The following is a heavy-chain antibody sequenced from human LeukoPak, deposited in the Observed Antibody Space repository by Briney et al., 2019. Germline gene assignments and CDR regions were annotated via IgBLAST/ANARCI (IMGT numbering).Heavy chain of an antibody. D-gene: IGHD5-18*01. CDR1: GGTFSSYA. CDR3: ARDKNPGYSYGYVGDY. V-gene: IGHV1-69*05. J-gene: IGHJ4*02. CDR2: IIPIFGTA. Sequence: PGKVSCKASGGTFSSYAISWVRQAPGHGLEWMGRIIPIFGTANYAQKFQGRVTITTDESTSTAYMELSSLRSEDTAVYYCARDKNPGYSYGYVGDYWGQGTLVTVSS.